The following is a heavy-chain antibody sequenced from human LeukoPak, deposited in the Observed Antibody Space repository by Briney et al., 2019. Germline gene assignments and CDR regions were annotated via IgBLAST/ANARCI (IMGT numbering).Heavy chain of an antibody. Sequence: GGSLRLSCAASGITFSSYAMSWVRQAPGKGLEWVSSISDGGGTTYYADSVRGRFTISRDNSKNTLYLQMNSLRAEDTAVYYCADITLVRGITGFYGMDVWGQGTTVTVSS. CDR3: ADITLVRGITGFYGMDV. CDR2: ISDGGGTT. V-gene: IGHV3-23*01. J-gene: IGHJ6*02. D-gene: IGHD3-10*01. CDR1: GITFSSYA.